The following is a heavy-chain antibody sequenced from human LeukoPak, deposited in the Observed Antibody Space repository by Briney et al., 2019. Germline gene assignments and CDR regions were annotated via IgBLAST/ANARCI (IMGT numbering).Heavy chain of an antibody. CDR1: GDSISGDNHY. Sequence: SETLSLTCTVSGDSISGDNHYWGWIRQPQGKGLEWIGNIYYSGSTHYNPSLKSRVIISIDTSNNLFSLKLSSVTAADTAIYYCARRYAHRSRWFDPWGQGTLVTVSS. CDR3: ARRYAHRSRWFDP. CDR2: IYYSGST. V-gene: IGHV4-39*02. D-gene: IGHD3-16*01. J-gene: IGHJ5*02.